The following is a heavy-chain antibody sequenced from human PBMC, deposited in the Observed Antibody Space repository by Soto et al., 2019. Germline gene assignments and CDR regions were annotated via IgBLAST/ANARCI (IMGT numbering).Heavy chain of an antibody. CDR3: AIGRYNNIWYYAFDY. Sequence: GGSLRLSCAASGFTFSSYGMHWVRQAPGKGLEWVAVISYDGSNKYYADSVKGRFTISRDNSKNTLYLQMNSLRAEDTAVYYCAIGRYNNIWYYAFDYWGQGTLVTVS. D-gene: IGHD2-8*01. J-gene: IGHJ4*02. CDR1: GFTFSSYG. CDR2: ISYDGSNK. V-gene: IGHV3-30*03.